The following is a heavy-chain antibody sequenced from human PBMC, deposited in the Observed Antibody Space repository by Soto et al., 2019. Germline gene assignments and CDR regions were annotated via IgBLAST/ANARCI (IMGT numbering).Heavy chain of an antibody. J-gene: IGHJ4*02. CDR1: GGSISSSNW. Sequence: SETLSLTCAVSGGSISSSNWCSWVRQPPGKGLEWIGEIYHSGSTNYNPSLKSRVTISVDKSKNQFSLKLSSVTAADTAVYYCARTFYCGGDCYSPFDYWGQGTLVTVSS. V-gene: IGHV4-4*02. D-gene: IGHD2-21*02. CDR2: IYHSGST. CDR3: ARTFYCGGDCYSPFDY.